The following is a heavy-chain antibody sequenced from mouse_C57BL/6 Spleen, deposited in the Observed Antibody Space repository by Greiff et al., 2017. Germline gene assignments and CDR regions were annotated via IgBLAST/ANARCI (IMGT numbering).Heavy chain of an antibody. J-gene: IGHJ3*01. V-gene: IGHV1-55*01. CDR3: ARPLDSSGRAGFAY. Sequence: QVQLQQPGAELVKPGASVKMSCKASGYTFTSYWITWVKQRPGQGLEWIGDIYPGSGSTNYNEKFKSKATLTVDTSSSTAYMQLSSRTSEDSAVYYWARPLDSSGRAGFAYWGQGTLVTVSA. D-gene: IGHD3-2*02. CDR2: IYPGSGST. CDR1: GYTFTSYW.